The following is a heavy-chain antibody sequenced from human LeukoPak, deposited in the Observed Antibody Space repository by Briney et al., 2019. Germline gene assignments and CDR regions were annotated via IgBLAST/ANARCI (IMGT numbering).Heavy chain of an antibody. V-gene: IGHV4-34*01. D-gene: IGHD3-22*01. CDR2: INHSGST. CDR1: GGSFSGYY. CDR3: ARGLEYYYDSSGYYY. Sequence: SETLSLTCAVYGGSFSGYYWSWIRQPPGKGLEWIGEINHSGSTNYNPSLKSRVTISVDTSKNQFSLKLSSVTAADTAVHYCARGLEYYYDSSGYYYWGQGTLVTVSS. J-gene: IGHJ4*02.